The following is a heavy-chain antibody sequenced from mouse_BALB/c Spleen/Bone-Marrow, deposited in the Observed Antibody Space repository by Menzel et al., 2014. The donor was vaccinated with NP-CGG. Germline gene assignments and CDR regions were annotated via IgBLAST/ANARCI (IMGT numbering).Heavy chain of an antibody. CDR2: IWAGGST. Sequence: VQLQQSGPGLVAPSQSLSITCTVSGFSLTSYGVHWVRQPPGKGLEWLGVIWAGGSTNYNSALMSRLSISKDNSKSQVFLKMNSLQTDDTAMYYCARPTPHYFAMDYWGQGTSVTVSS. D-gene: IGHD6-1*01. V-gene: IGHV2-9*02. J-gene: IGHJ4*01. CDR1: GFSLTSYG. CDR3: ARPTPHYFAMDY.